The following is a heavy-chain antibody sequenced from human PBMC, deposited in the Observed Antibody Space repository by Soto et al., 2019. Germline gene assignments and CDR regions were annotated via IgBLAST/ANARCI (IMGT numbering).Heavy chain of an antibody. Sequence: EVQLLESGGGLVQPGGSLRLSCAASGFTFSSYAMSWVRQAPGKGLEWVSAISGSGGSTYYADSVKGRFTIYRDNSKNTLDLQMNSLRDEDTAGYYCAKLPKRVGVAAGARWGGYYYMDVWGQGTTVTVSS. J-gene: IGHJ6*03. CDR3: AKLPKRVGVAAGARWGGYYYMDV. D-gene: IGHD2-15*01. CDR2: ISGSGGST. CDR1: GFTFSSYA. V-gene: IGHV3-23*01.